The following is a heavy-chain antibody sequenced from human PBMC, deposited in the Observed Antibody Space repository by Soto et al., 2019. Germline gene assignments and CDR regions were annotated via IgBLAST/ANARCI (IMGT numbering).Heavy chain of an antibody. V-gene: IGHV4-38-2*01. CDR2: IYYSGST. Sequence: SETLSLTCAVSGYSISSGYYWGWIRQPPGKGLEWIGSIYYSGSTYYNPSLKSRVTISVDTSKNQFSLKLSSVTAADTAVYYCASRGYSYGRGGYFDYWGQGTLVTVSS. J-gene: IGHJ4*02. CDR1: GYSISSGYY. CDR3: ASRGYSYGRGGYFDY. D-gene: IGHD5-18*01.